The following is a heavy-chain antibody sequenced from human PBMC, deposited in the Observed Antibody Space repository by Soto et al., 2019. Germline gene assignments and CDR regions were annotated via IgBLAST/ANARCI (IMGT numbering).Heavy chain of an antibody. V-gene: IGHV1-69*08. CDR2: MIPIPDIT. CDR3: ARDRITTRGDAFDL. D-gene: IGHD3-3*01. CDR1: GGTFSTYI. Sequence: QVQLVQSGAEVRKPGSSVKVSCKAPGGTFSTYIISWVRQAPGQGLEWMGRMIPIPDITNYAQKFQGRVTVTTDRATSTPYMELTSLKSEDTAVYYCARDRITTRGDAFDLWGQGTMVTVSS. J-gene: IGHJ3*01.